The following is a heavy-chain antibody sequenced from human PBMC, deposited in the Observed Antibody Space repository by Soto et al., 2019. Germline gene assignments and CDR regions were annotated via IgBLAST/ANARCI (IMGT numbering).Heavy chain of an antibody. CDR3: ARSRTGTTYGGMDG. Sequence: GGSLRLSCAASGFAVSSNYMTWVRQAPGKGLEWVSVIHSGGDTHYADSVRGRFTISRDDSKNTLYLQMNSLRAEDTAVYYCARSRTGTTYGGMDGRGQRTTVTVSS. CDR2: IHSGGDT. D-gene: IGHD1-7*01. V-gene: IGHV3-66*01. J-gene: IGHJ6*02. CDR1: GFAVSSNY.